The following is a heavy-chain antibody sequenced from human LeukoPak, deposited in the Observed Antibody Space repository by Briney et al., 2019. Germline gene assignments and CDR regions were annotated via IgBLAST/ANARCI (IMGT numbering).Heavy chain of an antibody. CDR1: GFTFSSSW. Sequence: GGSLRLSCVASGFTFSSSWMSWVRQAPGKGLEWVANIKQDGSEKYCVDSVKGRFTISRDNAKNSLYLQMNSLRAEDTAVYYCAREAGIPPSTQQWPTSVDYWGQGTLVTVSS. CDR2: IKQDGSEK. V-gene: IGHV3-7*05. CDR3: AREAGIPPSTQQWPTSVDY. J-gene: IGHJ4*02. D-gene: IGHD5-18*01.